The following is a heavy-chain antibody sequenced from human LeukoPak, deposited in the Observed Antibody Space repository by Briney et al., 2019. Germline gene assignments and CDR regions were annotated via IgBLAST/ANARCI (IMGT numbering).Heavy chain of an antibody. J-gene: IGHJ5*02. CDR2: INHSGST. D-gene: IGHD2-2*01. CDR1: GFTVSNKY. V-gene: IGHV4-34*01. Sequence: GSLRLSCAASGFTVSNKYMSWVRQAPGKGLEWIGEINHSGSTNYNPSLKSRVTISVDTSKNQFSLNLSSVTAADTAVYYCARRKRSGCSSTSCLLNWFDPWGQGTLVTVSS. CDR3: ARRKRSGCSSTSCLLNWFDP.